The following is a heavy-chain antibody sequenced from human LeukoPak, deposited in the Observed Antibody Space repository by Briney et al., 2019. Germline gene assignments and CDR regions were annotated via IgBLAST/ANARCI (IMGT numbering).Heavy chain of an antibody. V-gene: IGHV4-34*01. D-gene: IGHD3-10*01. J-gene: IGHJ5*02. CDR2: INHSGST. Sequence: SETLSLTCAVYGGSFSGYYWSWIRQPPGKGLEWIGEINHSGSTNYNPSLKSRVTISVDTSKNQFSLKLSSVTAADTAVYYCARRVTMVSDWFDPWGQGTLVTVSS. CDR3: ARRVTMVSDWFDP. CDR1: GGSFSGYY.